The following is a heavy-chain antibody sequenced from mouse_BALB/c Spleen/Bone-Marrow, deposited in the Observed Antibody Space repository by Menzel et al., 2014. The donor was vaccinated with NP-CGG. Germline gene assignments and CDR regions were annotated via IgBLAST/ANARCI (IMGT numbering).Heavy chain of an antibody. CDR2: ISSGSSTI. CDR1: GFTFSSFG. J-gene: IGHJ4*01. V-gene: IGHV5-17*02. D-gene: IGHD1-1*01. CDR3: ARSGYYGSSPYYAMDY. Sequence: VQLKESGGGLVQPGGSRKLSCAASGFTFSSFGMHWVRQAPGKGLEWGAYISSGSSTIYYADTVKGRFTISRDNPKNTLFLQMTSLRSEDTAMYYCARSGYYGSSPYYAMDYWGQGTSVTVSS.